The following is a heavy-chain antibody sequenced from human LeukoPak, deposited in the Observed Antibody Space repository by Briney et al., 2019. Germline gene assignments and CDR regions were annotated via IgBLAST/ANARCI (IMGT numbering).Heavy chain of an antibody. J-gene: IGHJ3*02. CDR2: INPNSGGT. V-gene: IGHV1-2*02. CDR3: ARDGKRAFDI. CDR1: GYTFTDYY. Sequence: ASVKVSCKASGYTFTDYYMHWVRQAPGQGFEWMGWINPNSGGTNYAQKFQGRVTMTRDTSITTAYMELSRLTSDDTALYYCARDGKRAFDIWGQGTMVTVSS.